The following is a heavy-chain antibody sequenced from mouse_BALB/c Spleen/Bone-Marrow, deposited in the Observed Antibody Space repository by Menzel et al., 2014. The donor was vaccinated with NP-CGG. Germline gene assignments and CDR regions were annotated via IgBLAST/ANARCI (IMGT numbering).Heavy chain of an antibody. Sequence: EVKLVESGGGLVQPGGSLRLSCATSGFTFTDYYMSWVRQPPGKALEWLGFIRNKATGYTTEYSASVKGRFTISRDNSQSILYLQMNPLRAEDSATYYCARQYYGSSPHYYAMDYWGQGTSGTVTS. J-gene: IGHJ4*01. CDR1: GFTFTDYY. V-gene: IGHV7-3*02. CDR3: ARQYYGSSPHYYAMDY. CDR2: IRNKATGYTT. D-gene: IGHD1-1*01.